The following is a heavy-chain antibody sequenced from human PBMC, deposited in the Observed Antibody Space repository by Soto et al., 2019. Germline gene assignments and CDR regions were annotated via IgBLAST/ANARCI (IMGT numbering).Heavy chain of an antibody. J-gene: IGHJ5*02. Sequence: QVQLVQSGAEVKKPGSSVKVSCKASGGTFSSYTISWVRQAPGQGLEWMGRIIPILGIANYAQKFQGRVTITADKDTSTAYLEMGSLRSEGPAVSYCASERGNHGGVAATRSYRVGPWGQGTLVTVSS. D-gene: IGHD2-15*01. CDR1: GGTFSSYT. V-gene: IGHV1-69*02. CDR2: IIPILGIA. CDR3: ASERGNHGGVAATRSYRVGP.